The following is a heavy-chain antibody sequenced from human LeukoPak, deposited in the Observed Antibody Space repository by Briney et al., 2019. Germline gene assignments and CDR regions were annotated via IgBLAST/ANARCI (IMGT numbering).Heavy chain of an antibody. CDR2: IWYDGSNK. Sequence: PGGSLRLSCAASGFTFSSYGMHWVRQAPGKGLEWVAVIWYDGSNKYYADSVKGRFTISRDNSKNTLCLQMNSLRAVDTAVYYCARDGESSSSFGDYWGQGTLVTVSS. CDR3: ARDGESSSSFGDY. V-gene: IGHV3-33*01. CDR1: GFTFSSYG. D-gene: IGHD6-6*01. J-gene: IGHJ4*02.